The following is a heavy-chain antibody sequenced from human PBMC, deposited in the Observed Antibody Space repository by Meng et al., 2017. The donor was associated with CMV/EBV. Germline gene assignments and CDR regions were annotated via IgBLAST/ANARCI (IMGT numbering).Heavy chain of an antibody. CDR3: ARAHYAPGYCSSTSCYNRWGMDV. CDR1: GGTFSSYA. CDR2: IIPIFGTA. V-gene: IGHV1-69*05. Sequence: SVKVSCKASGGTFSSYAISWVRQAPGQGLEWMGGIIPIFGTANYAQKFQGRVTITTDESTSTAYMELSSPRSEDTAVYYCARAHYAPGYCSSTSCYNRWGMDVWGQGTTVTVSS. D-gene: IGHD2-2*02. J-gene: IGHJ6*02.